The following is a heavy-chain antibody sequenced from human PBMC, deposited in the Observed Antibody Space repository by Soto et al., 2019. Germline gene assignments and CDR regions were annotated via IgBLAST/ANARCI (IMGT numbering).Heavy chain of an antibody. D-gene: IGHD1-20*01. CDR1: GGTFSSYA. V-gene: IGHV1-69*13. CDR2: IIPIFGTA. J-gene: IGHJ6*02. Sequence: GASVKVSCKASGGTFSSYAISWVRQAPGQGLEWMGGIIPIFGTANYAQKFQGRVTITADESTSTAYMELSSLRSEDTAVYYCARDNWNRHYYYYGMDVWGQGTTVTVSS. CDR3: ARDNWNRHYYYYGMDV.